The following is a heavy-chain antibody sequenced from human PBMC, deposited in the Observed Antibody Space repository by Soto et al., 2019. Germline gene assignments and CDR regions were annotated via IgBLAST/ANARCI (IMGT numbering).Heavy chain of an antibody. CDR3: ARRGYGDY. CDR2: ISAHNGNT. J-gene: IGHJ4*02. Sequence: QVHLVQSGAEVKKTGASVKVSCQASGYAFTTYGITWVRQTPGQGLEWMGWISAHNGNTNYAQKIQGRVTVTRDTATSTAYLDRRSLRSDDPAVYYCARRGYGDYWGQGALVHVSP. CDR1: GYAFTTYG. V-gene: IGHV1-18*01. D-gene: IGHD1-1*01.